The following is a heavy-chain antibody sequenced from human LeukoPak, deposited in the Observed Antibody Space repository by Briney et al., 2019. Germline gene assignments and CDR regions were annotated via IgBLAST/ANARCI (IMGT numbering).Heavy chain of an antibody. V-gene: IGHV1-2*02. CDR1: GYTFTTYY. Sequence: ASVKVSCKTSGYTFTTYYIHWVRQAPGQGLEWMGWINPKNGGTRYALKFQGRVTMTRDTYISTAYMALSGLTSDDTAVYYCAKVGAQDCWGQGTLLTVSS. CDR3: AKVGAQDC. D-gene: IGHD1-26*01. CDR2: INPKNGGT. J-gene: IGHJ4*02.